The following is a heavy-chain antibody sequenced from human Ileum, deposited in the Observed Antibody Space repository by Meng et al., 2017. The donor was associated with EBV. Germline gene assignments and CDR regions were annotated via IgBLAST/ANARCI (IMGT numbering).Heavy chain of an antibody. V-gene: IGHV4-34*01. J-gene: IGHJ4*02. CDR1: GGSFSGYY. CDR2: INHSGST. Sequence: QVQLQQWGAGLLKPSETLSLTCAGDGGSFSGYYWSWIRQPPGKGLEWIGEINHSGSTNYNPSLKSRVTISVDTSKNQFSLKLSSVTAADTAVYYCARGRGYGDYGSLYWGQGTLVTVSS. CDR3: ARGRGYGDYGSLY. D-gene: IGHD4-17*01.